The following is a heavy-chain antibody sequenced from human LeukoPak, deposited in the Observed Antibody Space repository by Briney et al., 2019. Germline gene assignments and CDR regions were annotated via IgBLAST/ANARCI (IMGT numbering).Heavy chain of an antibody. CDR1: GGTFSSYA. J-gene: IGHJ4*02. CDR2: IIPIFGTA. CDR3: LHAEDGIRYFDWLFTYFDY. V-gene: IGHV1-69*13. Sequence: ASVKVSCKASGGTFSSYAISWVRQAPGQGLEWMGGIIPIFGTANYAQKFQGRVTITADESPSTAYMELSSLRSEDTAVYFFLHAEDGIRYFDWLFTYFDYWGQGTLVTVSS. D-gene: IGHD3-9*01.